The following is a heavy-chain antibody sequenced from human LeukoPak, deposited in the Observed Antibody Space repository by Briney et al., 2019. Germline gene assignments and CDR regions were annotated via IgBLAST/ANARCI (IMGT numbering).Heavy chain of an antibody. CDR3: ARRGTTGPHNWFDS. V-gene: IGHV3-23*01. Sequence: GGSLRLSCVASGFSFSNYGMTWVRQAPGRGLEWVSGIGGSDDRIEYAASVRGRFAISRDNSKNTLYLQMNSLRAEDSAVYICARRGTTGPHNWFDSWGQGNLVTVSS. CDR1: GFSFSNYG. CDR2: IGGSDDRI. J-gene: IGHJ5*01. D-gene: IGHD3-16*01.